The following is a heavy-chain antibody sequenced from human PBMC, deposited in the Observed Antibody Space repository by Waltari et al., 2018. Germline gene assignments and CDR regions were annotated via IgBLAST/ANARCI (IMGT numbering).Heavy chain of an antibody. D-gene: IGHD3-3*01. V-gene: IGHV4-34*01. CDR3: ARTAPFWSGYNPNWFDP. CDR2: INHSGST. J-gene: IGHJ5*02. CDR1: GGSFSGYY. Sequence: QVQLQQWGAGLLKPSETLSLTCAVYGGSFSGYYWSWIRQPPGKGLEWIGEINHSGSTNYNPSLKSRVTISVDMSKNQFSLKLSSVTAADTAVYYCARTAPFWSGYNPNWFDPWGQGTLVTVSS.